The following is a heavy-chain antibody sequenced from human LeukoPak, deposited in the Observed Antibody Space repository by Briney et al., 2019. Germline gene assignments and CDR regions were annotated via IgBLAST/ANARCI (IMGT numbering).Heavy chain of an antibody. CDR3: ATSPVYSYGHPYYFDY. CDR2: ISSSSSYI. D-gene: IGHD5-18*01. J-gene: IGHJ4*02. CDR1: GFTFSSYS. Sequence: GGSLRLSCAASGFTFSSYSMNWVRQAPGKGLEWVSSISSSSSYIYYADSVKGRFTISRDNAKNSLYLQMNSLRAEDTAVYYCATSPVYSYGHPYYFDYWGQGTLVTVS. V-gene: IGHV3-21*01.